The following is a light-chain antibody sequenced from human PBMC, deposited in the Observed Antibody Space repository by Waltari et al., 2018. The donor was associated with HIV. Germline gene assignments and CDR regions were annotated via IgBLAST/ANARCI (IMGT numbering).Light chain of an antibody. J-gene: IGKJ1*01. CDR1: QSISSN. Sequence: EVVMTQSPGTLSVSPGERATLSCRASQSISSNLAWYQQKPGQAPRLLLYEASTGVTGVPARFIGSGFGTDFTLIITSLQFEDVAVYYCQQYNNWPRTFGQGTKVEF. V-gene: IGKV3-15*01. CDR2: EAS. CDR3: QQYNNWPRT.